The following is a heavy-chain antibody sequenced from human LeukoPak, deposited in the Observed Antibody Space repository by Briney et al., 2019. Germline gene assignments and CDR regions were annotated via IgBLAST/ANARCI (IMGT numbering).Heavy chain of an antibody. CDR1: GCTFDDYA. Sequence: GGSLRLSCADSGCTFDDYAMHWVRQAPGKGLEWVSGISWNSGSIGYADSVKGRFTISRDNAKNSLYLQMNSLRAEDTALYYCACQQPSPVWGQGSTVTVSS. V-gene: IGHV3-9*01. D-gene: IGHD6-13*01. CDR3: ACQQPSPV. CDR2: ISWNSGSI. J-gene: IGHJ6*02.